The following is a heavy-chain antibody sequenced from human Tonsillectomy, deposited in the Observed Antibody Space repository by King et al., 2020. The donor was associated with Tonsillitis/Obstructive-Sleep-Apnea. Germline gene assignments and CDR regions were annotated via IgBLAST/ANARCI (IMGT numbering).Heavy chain of an antibody. Sequence: VQLVESGGGLVQPGGSLRLSCAASGFIVSSNYMSWVRQAPGKGLEWVSVFYSGGYTYYSDSVKGRFTISRDNSKNTLYLQMNRLRVEDTAVYYCARDRKEMATNSYFDYWGQGTLVTVSS. CDR2: FYSGGYT. J-gene: IGHJ4*02. CDR3: ARDRKEMATNSYFDY. V-gene: IGHV3-66*01. D-gene: IGHD5-24*01. CDR1: GFIVSSNY.